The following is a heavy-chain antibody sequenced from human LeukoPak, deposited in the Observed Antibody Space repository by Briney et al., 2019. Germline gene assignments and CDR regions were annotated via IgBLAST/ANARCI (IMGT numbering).Heavy chain of an antibody. CDR2: IYYSGST. CDR1: GGSISSSSYY. D-gene: IGHD6-6*01. CDR3: ARTIAARLGYYYYYMDV. Sequence: SETLSLTCTVSGGSISSSSYYWGWNRQPPGKGLEWIGSIYYSGSTYYNPSLKSRVTISVDTSKNQFSLKLSSVTAADTAVYYCARTIAARLGYYYYYMDVWGKGTTVTVSS. J-gene: IGHJ6*03. V-gene: IGHV4-39*07.